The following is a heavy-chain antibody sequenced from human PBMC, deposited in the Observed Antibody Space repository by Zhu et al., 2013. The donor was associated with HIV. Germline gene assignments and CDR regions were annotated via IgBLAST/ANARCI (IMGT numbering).Heavy chain of an antibody. Sequence: HVQLVQSGAEVKRPGASMKLSCQASGYSFPSHGLSWVRQAPGQGLEWLGWISAYNGNTNYAQKLQGRVTMTTDTSTSTAYMELRSLRSDDTAVYYCARVTTYYDSSGYYDAFDIWGQGTMVTVSS. CDR3: ARVTTYYDSSGYYDAFDI. D-gene: IGHD3-22*01. V-gene: IGHV1-18*04. CDR1: GYSFPSHG. CDR2: ISAYNGNT. J-gene: IGHJ3*02.